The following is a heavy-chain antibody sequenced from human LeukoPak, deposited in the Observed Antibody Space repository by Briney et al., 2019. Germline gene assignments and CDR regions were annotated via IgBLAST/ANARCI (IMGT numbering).Heavy chain of an antibody. Sequence: SQTLSLTCAISGDSVSSNSATWNWIRQSPSRGLEWLGRTYYRSKWCNEYAVSVKSRITINPDTSKNQFSLQLNSVTPDDTAVYFCARGSPRHLDYWGQGTLVTVSS. CDR3: ARGSPRHLDY. CDR2: TYYRSKWCN. V-gene: IGHV6-1*01. J-gene: IGHJ4*02. CDR1: GDSVSSNSAT. D-gene: IGHD6-19*01.